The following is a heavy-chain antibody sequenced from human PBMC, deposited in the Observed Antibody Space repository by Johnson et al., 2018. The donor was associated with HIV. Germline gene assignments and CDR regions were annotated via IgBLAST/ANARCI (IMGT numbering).Heavy chain of an antibody. CDR2: ISWNSGSI. CDR3: AKNNEEEKGDARVDDAFDI. D-gene: IGHD3-10*01. Sequence: EVQLVESGGGLVQPGRSLRLSCAASGFTFDDYAMHWVRQAPGKGLEWVSGISWNSGSIGYADSVKGRFTISRDNAKNSLYLQMNSLRAEDTAVYYCAKNNEEEKGDARVDDAFDIWGQGTMVTVSS. J-gene: IGHJ3*02. V-gene: IGHV3-9*01. CDR1: GFTFDDYA.